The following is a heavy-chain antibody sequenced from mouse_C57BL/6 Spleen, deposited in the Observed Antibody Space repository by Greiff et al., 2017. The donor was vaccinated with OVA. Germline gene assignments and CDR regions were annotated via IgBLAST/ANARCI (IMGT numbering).Heavy chain of an antibody. CDR3: ARRAGDYAMDY. CDR1: GFTFSDYY. CDR2: ISNGGGST. V-gene: IGHV5-12*01. J-gene: IGHJ4*01. Sequence: EVKLVESGGGLVQPGGSLKLSCAASGFTFSDYYMYWVRQTPEKRLEWVAYISNGGGSTYYPDTVKGRFTISRDNAKNTLYLQMSRLKSEDTAMYYCARRAGDYAMDYWGQGTSVTVSS.